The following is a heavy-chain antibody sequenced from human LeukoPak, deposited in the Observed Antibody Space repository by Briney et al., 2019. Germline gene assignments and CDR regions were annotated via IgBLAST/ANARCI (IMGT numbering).Heavy chain of an antibody. Sequence: QPGGSLRLSCAASGFTFSSYAMHWVRQAPGKGLEWVAVISYDGSNKYYADSVKGRFTISRDNSKNTLYLQMNSLRAEDTAVYYCPRDPSLTYYYDSSGYYSDYWGQGTLVTVSS. J-gene: IGHJ4*02. D-gene: IGHD3-22*01. V-gene: IGHV3-30*04. CDR3: PRDPSLTYYYDSSGYYSDY. CDR2: ISYDGSNK. CDR1: GFTFSSYA.